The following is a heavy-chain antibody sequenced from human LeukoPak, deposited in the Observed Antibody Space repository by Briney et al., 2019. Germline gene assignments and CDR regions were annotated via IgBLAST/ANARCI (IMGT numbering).Heavy chain of an antibody. CDR1: GFTFSSYG. J-gene: IGHJ4*02. V-gene: IGHV3-33*01. D-gene: IGHD6-13*01. CDR2: IWNDGSNE. CDR3: ARDREAAADLGY. Sequence: PGGSLRLSCAASGFTFSSYGMHWVRQAPGKGLELVAIIWNDGSNEYYADSVKGRFTISRDNSKNTLYLQVNSLRVEDTAVYYCARDREAAADLGYWGQGTLVTVSS.